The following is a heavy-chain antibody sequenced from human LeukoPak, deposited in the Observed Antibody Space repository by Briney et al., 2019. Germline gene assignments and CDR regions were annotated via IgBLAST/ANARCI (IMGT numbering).Heavy chain of an antibody. V-gene: IGHV3-64*01. Sequence: GGSLRLSCAASGFTFSSYAMHWLRQAPGKGLEYVSAISSNGGSTYYANSVKGRFTISRDNSKNTLYLQMGSLRAEDMAVYYCAREGGSGSYWFDYWGQGTLVTVSS. CDR2: ISSNGGST. D-gene: IGHD3-10*01. CDR3: AREGGSGSYWFDY. J-gene: IGHJ4*02. CDR1: GFTFSSYA.